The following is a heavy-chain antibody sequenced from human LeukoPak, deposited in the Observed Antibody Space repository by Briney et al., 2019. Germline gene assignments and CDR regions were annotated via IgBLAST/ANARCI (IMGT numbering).Heavy chain of an antibody. V-gene: IGHV1-46*01. J-gene: IGHJ4*02. Sequence: ASVKVSCKASGYTFTSYYMHWVRQAPGQGLEWMGIINPSGGSTSYAQKFQGRVTMPRDTSTSTVYMELSSLRSEDTAVYYCARGGGRFGELLHPDYWGQGTLVTVSS. D-gene: IGHD3-10*01. CDR2: INPSGGST. CDR1: GYTFTSYY. CDR3: ARGGGRFGELLHPDY.